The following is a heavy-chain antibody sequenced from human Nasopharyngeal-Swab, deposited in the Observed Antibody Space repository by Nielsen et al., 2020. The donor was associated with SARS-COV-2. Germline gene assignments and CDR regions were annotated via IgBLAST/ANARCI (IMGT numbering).Heavy chain of an antibody. CDR1: GGSISSYY. J-gene: IGHJ6*04. CDR2: IYYSGST. D-gene: IGHD6-13*01. V-gene: IGHV4-59*01. Sequence: SETLSLTCPVSGGSISSYYWSWIRQPPGKGLEWIGYIYYSGSTNYNPSLKSRVTISVDTSKNQFSLKLNSVTAADTAVYYCARDAYSSRGLYYYGLDVWGKGTTVTVSS. CDR3: ARDAYSSRGLYYYGLDV.